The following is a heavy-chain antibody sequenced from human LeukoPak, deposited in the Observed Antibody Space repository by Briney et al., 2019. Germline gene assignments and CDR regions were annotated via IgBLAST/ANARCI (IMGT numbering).Heavy chain of an antibody. Sequence: GGSLRLSCAAPGFTFSSYGMHWVRQAPGKGLEWVGRIKSKTDGGTTDYAAPVKGRFTISRDESKNTLYLQMNSLKTEDTAVYYCTRSSRPDYDILTGYYISHYFDYWGQGTLVTVSS. J-gene: IGHJ4*02. D-gene: IGHD3-9*01. CDR1: GFTFSSYG. CDR2: IKSKTDGGTT. CDR3: TRSSRPDYDILTGYYISHYFDY. V-gene: IGHV3-15*07.